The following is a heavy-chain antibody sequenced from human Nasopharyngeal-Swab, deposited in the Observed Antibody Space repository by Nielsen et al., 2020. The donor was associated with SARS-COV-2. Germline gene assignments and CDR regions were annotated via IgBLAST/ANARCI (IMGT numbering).Heavy chain of an antibody. CDR2: INPSGGST. CDR3: ARDQAGTIFGVVIMNYGMDV. CDR1: GYTFTSYY. Sequence: ASVKVSCNASGYTFTSYYMHWVRQAPGQGLEWMGIINPSGGSTSYAQKFQGRVTMTRDTSTSTVYMELSSLRSEDTAVYYCARDQAGTIFGVVIMNYGMDVWGQGTTVTVSS. J-gene: IGHJ6*02. D-gene: IGHD3-3*01. V-gene: IGHV1-46*01.